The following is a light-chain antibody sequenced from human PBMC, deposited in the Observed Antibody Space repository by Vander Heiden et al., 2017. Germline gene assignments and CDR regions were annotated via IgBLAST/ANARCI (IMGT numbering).Light chain of an antibody. Sequence: PGQRVSSSCSGSSSNIGSNYVSWYQQLPGTAPKLLIYRNNQRPSGVPDRVSGSKSGTSASLAISGLRSEDEADYFCAAWDDSRSGEVFGSGTKVTVL. CDR3: AAWDDSRSGEV. CDR1: SSNIGSNY. J-gene: IGLJ1*01. V-gene: IGLV1-47*01. CDR2: RNN.